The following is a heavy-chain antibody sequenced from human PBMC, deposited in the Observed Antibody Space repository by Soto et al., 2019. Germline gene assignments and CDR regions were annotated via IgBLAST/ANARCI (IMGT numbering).Heavy chain of an antibody. CDR1: GYSFTSYW. CDR2: IYPGDSDT. D-gene: IGHD6-13*01. Sequence: PGESLKISCKGSGYSFTSYWIGWVRQMPGKGLGWMGIIYPGDSDTRYSPSFQGQVTISADKSISTAYLQWSSLKASDTAMYYCAGSYSSSWYGNWFDPWGQGTLVTVSS. J-gene: IGHJ5*02. CDR3: AGSYSSSWYGNWFDP. V-gene: IGHV5-51*01.